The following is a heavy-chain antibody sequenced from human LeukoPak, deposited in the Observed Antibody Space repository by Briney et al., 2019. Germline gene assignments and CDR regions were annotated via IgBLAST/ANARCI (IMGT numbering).Heavy chain of an antibody. Sequence: GGSLRLSCAASGFXFSGYAISWVRQAPGKGLEWVSAISGSGDGIYYADSVKGRFTISRDNSKNTLFLQMNSLRAEDTAVYYCAKAGVLTLVRGVIVDYWGQGTLVTVSS. CDR3: AKAGVLTLVRGVIVDY. V-gene: IGHV3-23*01. CDR1: GFXFSGYA. D-gene: IGHD3-10*01. CDR2: ISGSGDGI. J-gene: IGHJ4*02.